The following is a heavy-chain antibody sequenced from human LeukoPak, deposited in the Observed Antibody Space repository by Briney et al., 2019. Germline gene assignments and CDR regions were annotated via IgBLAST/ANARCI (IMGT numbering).Heavy chain of an antibody. CDR1: GTSIRSGSYY. D-gene: IGHD1-26*01. V-gene: IGHV4-30-2*03. CDR3: ARQPEGGSYIGAFDI. J-gene: IGHJ3*02. Sequence: SQTLSLTCTVTGTSIRSGSYYWNWIRQAAGKGLEWIGSIYSSGNPYYNPSLKSRLTISVDTSKNQFSLRLSSVTAADTAVYYCARQPEGGSYIGAFDIWGQGTMVTVSS. CDR2: IYSSGNP.